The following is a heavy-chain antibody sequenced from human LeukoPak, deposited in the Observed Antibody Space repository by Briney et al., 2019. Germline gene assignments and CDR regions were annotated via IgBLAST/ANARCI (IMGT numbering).Heavy chain of an antibody. D-gene: IGHD3-22*01. V-gene: IGHV3-30-3*01. J-gene: IGHJ6*02. CDR2: ISYDGSNK. Sequence: PGGSLRLSCAASGFTFSSYAMHWVRQAPGKGLEWVAVISYDGSNKYYADSVKGRFTISRDNSKNTLYLQMNSLRAEDTAVYYCVGPDGSLYSDYYYGMDVWGQGTTVTVSS. CDR1: GFTFSSYA. CDR3: VGPDGSLYSDYYYGMDV.